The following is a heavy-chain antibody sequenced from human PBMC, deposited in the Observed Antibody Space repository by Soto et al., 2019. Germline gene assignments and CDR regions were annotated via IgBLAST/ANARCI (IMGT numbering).Heavy chain of an antibody. J-gene: IGHJ4*02. CDR2: IYWDDDK. CDR3: ADRVLRTVFGLVTTTAIYFDF. V-gene: IGHV2-5*02. CDR1: GFSLTTSGVG. Sequence: QITLNESGPTQVKPRQTLTLTCTFSGFSLTTSGVGVGWIRQSPGKAPEWLALIYWDDDKRYSPSLKSRLTITKGTSKNQVVLTMADLDPADTATYYCADRVLRTVFGLVTTTAIYFDFWGQGTPVAVSS. D-gene: IGHD3-3*01.